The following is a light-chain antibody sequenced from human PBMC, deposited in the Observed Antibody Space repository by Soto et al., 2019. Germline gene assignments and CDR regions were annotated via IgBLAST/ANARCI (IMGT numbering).Light chain of an antibody. CDR1: SSDVGGYNY. Sequence: QSALTQPRSVSGSPGQSVTISCTGTSSDVGGYNYVSWYQQHPGKAPKLMIYDVSKRPSGVPDRLSGSKSGNTASLTISGLQAEDEADYYCCSYAGSYTPRYVFGTGTKVTVL. CDR2: DVS. V-gene: IGLV2-11*01. J-gene: IGLJ1*01. CDR3: CSYAGSYTPRYV.